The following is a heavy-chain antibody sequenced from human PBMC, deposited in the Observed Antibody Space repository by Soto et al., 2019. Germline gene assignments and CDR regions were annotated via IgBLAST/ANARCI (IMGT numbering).Heavy chain of an antibody. CDR2: IKYDGSEK. V-gene: IGHV3-7*01. Sequence: GSLRLSCATSGFIFSTYWMSWVRQAPGKGLEWVAHIKYDGSEKYYMGSGKGRFTISRDNAKNSLYLQMNSLRVEDTAVYYCARDWDYWGQGTLVTVSS. J-gene: IGHJ4*02. CDR3: ARDWDY. CDR1: GFIFSTYW.